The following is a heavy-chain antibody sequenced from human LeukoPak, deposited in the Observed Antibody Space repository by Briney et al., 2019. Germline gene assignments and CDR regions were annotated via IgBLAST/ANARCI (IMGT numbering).Heavy chain of an antibody. Sequence: GGSLRLSCAASGFTFDDYGMSWVRQAPGKGLEWVYGINWNGGSTGYADSVKGRFTISRDNAKNSLYLQMNSLRAEDTALYYCARVSRAVFPGDAFDIWGQGTMVTVSS. CDR1: GFTFDDYG. J-gene: IGHJ3*02. V-gene: IGHV3-20*04. CDR3: ARVSRAVFPGDAFDI. D-gene: IGHD2-21*01. CDR2: INWNGGST.